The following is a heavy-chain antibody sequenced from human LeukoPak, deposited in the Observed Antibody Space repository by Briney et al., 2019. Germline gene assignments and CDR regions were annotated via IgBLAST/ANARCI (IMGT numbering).Heavy chain of an antibody. V-gene: IGHV3-21*01. J-gene: IGHJ4*02. CDR1: GFTFSSYS. D-gene: IGHD3-22*01. CDR2: ISSSSSYI. Sequence: GGSLRLSCAASGFTFSSYSMNWVRQAPGKGLEWVSSISSSSSYIYYADSVKGRFTISTDNAKNSLYLQMNSLRAEDTAVYYCARGDYYYDSSGYYFDYWGQGTLVTVSS. CDR3: ARGDYYYDSSGYYFDY.